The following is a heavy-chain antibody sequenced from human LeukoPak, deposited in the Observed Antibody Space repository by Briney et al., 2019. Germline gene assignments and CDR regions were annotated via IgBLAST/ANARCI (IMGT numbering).Heavy chain of an antibody. D-gene: IGHD4-17*01. CDR2: INSAGST. CDR3: AKDQNTVATAPFDY. Sequence: GGSLRLSCTASGFTFSSYAMSWVRQAPGKGLEWVSAINSAGSTYYGDSVRGRFTISRDNSKNVLYLQMNSLRAEDTALYYCAKDQNTVATAPFDYWGQGTLVTVSS. V-gene: IGHV3-23*01. J-gene: IGHJ4*02. CDR1: GFTFSSYA.